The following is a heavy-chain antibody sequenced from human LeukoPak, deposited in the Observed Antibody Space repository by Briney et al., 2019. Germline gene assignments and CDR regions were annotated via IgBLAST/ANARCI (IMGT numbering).Heavy chain of an antibody. CDR1: GGTFSSYA. J-gene: IGHJ6*02. V-gene: IGHV1-69*04. CDR2: IIPILGIA. Sequence: SVKVSCKASGGTFSSYAISWVRQAPGQGLEWMGSIIPILGIANYSQKFQGRVTITADKSTSTAYMELSSLRSEDTAVYYCARVASYDILTGYYKFSTNYYYGMDVWGQGTTVTVSS. CDR3: ARVASYDILTGYYKFSTNYYYGMDV. D-gene: IGHD3-9*01.